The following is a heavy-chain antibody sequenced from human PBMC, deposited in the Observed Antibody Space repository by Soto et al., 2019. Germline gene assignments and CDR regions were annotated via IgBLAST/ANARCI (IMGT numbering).Heavy chain of an antibody. D-gene: IGHD6-6*01. CDR3: ASFRAARSLSAFDI. CDR2: IYYSGST. Sequence: SETLSLTCTVSGGSVSSGSYYWSWIRQPPGKGLEWIGYIYYSGSTNYNPSLKSRVTISVDTSKNQFSLKLSSVTAADTAVYYCASFRAARSLSAFDIWGQGTMVTVSS. CDR1: GGSVSSGSYY. V-gene: IGHV4-61*01. J-gene: IGHJ3*02.